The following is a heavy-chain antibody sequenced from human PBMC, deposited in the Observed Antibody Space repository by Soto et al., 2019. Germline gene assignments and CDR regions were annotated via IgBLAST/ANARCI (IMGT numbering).Heavy chain of an antibody. V-gene: IGHV3-74*01. CDR1: GFTFSSYW. D-gene: IGHD6-13*01. CDR2: INSDGSST. CDR3: ARDEAAQYYFDY. Sequence: EVQLVESGGGLVQPGGSPRLSCAASGFTFSSYWMHWVRQAPGKGLVWVSRINSDGSSTSYADSVKGRFTISRDNAKNTLYLQMNSLRAEDTAVYYCARDEAAQYYFDYWGQGTLVTVSS. J-gene: IGHJ4*02.